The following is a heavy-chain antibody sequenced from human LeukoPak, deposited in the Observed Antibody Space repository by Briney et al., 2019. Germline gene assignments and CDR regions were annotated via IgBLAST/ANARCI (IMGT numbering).Heavy chain of an antibody. Sequence: SETLSLTCTVSGGSVSRDNYSWSWIRQPPGKGLEWIGYISYSGSTNYNPSLKSRVIISVDTSKDQFSLKLGSVTAADTAVYYCARDGSMDVWGRGTTVTVSS. CDR3: ARDGSMDV. V-gene: IGHV4-61*01. CDR2: ISYSGST. CDR1: GGSVSRDNYS. J-gene: IGHJ6*02.